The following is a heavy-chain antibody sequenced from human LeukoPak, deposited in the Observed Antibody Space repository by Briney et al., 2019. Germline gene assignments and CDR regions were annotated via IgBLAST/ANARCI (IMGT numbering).Heavy chain of an antibody. D-gene: IGHD3-10*01. CDR2: MNPNSGNT. CDR3: ARGVLLWFGVLAYYYGMDV. CDR1: GYTFTSYD. V-gene: IGHV1-8*01. Sequence: ASVKVSCKASGYTFTSYDINWVRQATGQGLEWMGWMNPNSGNTGYAQKFQGRVTMTRNTSISTAYMELSSLRSEDTAVYYCARGVLLWFGVLAYYYGMDVWGQGTTVTVSS. J-gene: IGHJ6*02.